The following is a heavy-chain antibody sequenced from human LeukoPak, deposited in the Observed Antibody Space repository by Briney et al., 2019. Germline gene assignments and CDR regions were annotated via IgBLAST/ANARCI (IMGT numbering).Heavy chain of an antibody. CDR2: MNPNSGNT. J-gene: IGHJ6*03. D-gene: IGHD3-16*01. Sequence: ASVKVSCKASGYTFTSYDINWVRQATGQGLEWMGWMNPNSGNTGYAQKFQGRVTITRNTSISTAYMELSSLRADDTAMYYCARAGELRYMDVWGKGTAVTVSS. CDR1: GYTFTSYD. CDR3: ARAGELRYMDV. V-gene: IGHV1-8*03.